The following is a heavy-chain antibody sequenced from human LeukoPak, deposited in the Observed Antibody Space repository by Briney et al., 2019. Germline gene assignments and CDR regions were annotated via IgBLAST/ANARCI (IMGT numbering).Heavy chain of an antibody. V-gene: IGHV5-10-1*01. D-gene: IGHD3/OR15-3a*01. CDR2: IDPSDSYT. J-gene: IGHJ5*02. CDR1: GYSFTSYW. CDR3: ARLVSFSGPASWFDP. Sequence: GESLRISCKGSGYSFTSYWISWVRQMPGKGLEWMGRIDPSDSYTNYSPSFQGHVTISADKSISTAYLQWSSLKASDTAMYYCARLVSFSGPASWFDPWGQGTLVTVSS.